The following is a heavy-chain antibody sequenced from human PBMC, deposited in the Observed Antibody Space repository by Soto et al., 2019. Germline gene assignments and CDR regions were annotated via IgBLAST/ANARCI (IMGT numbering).Heavy chain of an antibody. D-gene: IGHD3-22*01. CDR1: GYTFSSYG. J-gene: IGHJ1*01. V-gene: IGHV1-3*01. CDR3: AREGYYSEYFQH. CDR2: IHAGDGNT. Sequence: QVQLVQSGAEVKKPGASVKVSCKASGYTFSSYGIHSVRQAPGQRLEWMGWIHAGDGNTKYSQKFQGRVTITRDTSASTAYMELSSLRSEDTAVFYCAREGYYSEYFQHWGQGTLVTVSS.